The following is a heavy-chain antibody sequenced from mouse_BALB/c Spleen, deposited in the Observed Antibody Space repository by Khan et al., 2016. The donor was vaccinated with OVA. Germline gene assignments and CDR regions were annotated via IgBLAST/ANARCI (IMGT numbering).Heavy chain of an antibody. D-gene: IGHD1-1*01. J-gene: IGHJ3*01. CDR2: IYPFNDDT. Sequence: EVQLQQSGPELVKPGASVKMSCKASGYTITSYVMHWVKQKPGLGLEWIGYIYPFNDDTKYNEKFKGKATLTSDKSSSTAYMELSSLTSEASAVYYCAPVGNYYVSFAYWGQGTLVTVSA. CDR1: GYTITSYV. V-gene: IGHV1S136*01. CDR3: APVGNYYVSFAY.